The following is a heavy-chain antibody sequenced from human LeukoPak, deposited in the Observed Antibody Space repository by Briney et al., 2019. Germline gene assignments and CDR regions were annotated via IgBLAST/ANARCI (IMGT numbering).Heavy chain of an antibody. CDR2: ISSSGSTI. CDR1: GFTFSSYE. D-gene: IGHD6-19*01. V-gene: IGHV3-48*03. J-gene: IGHJ4*02. Sequence: GGSLRLSCAASGFTFSSYEMNWVRQAPGKGLEWVSYISSSGSTIYYADSVKGRFTISRDNAKNSLYLQVNSLRAEDTAVYYCVRAYHSSGWYRIDYWGQGTLVTVSS. CDR3: VRAYHSSGWYRIDY.